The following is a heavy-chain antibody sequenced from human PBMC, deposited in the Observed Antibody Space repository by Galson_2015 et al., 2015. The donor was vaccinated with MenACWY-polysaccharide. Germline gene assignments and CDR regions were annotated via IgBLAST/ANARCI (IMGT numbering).Heavy chain of an antibody. D-gene: IGHD4-17*01. V-gene: IGHV4-31*11. CDR3: AGIPATEPSYGWFDP. CDR1: GASISSGSHY. J-gene: IGHJ5*02. CDR2: IYYTGRT. Sequence: TLSLTCAVSGASISSGSHYWSWFRQYPGKNLEWIAYIYYTGRTNYNPSLRSRVTISLDMSQNQFSLDLSAVTAADTAVYFCAGIPATEPSYGWFDPWGQGTLVTVSS.